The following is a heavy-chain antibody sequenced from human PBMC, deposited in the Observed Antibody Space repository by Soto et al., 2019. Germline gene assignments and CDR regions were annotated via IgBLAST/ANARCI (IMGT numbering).Heavy chain of an antibody. V-gene: IGHV4-31*03. CDR2: IYYSGST. D-gene: IGHD2-21*02. Sequence: SETLSLTCTVSGGSISSGGYYWSWIRQHPGKGLEWIGYIYYSGSTYYNPSLKSRVTISVDTSKNQFSLKLSSVTAAHTAVYYCARVPTTGDGYYYYYGMDVWGQGTTVTVSS. CDR3: ARVPTTGDGYYYYYGMDV. CDR1: GGSISSGGYY. J-gene: IGHJ6*02.